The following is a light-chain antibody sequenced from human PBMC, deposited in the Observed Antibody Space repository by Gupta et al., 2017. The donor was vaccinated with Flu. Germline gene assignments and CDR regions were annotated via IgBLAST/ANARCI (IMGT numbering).Light chain of an antibody. V-gene: IGKV4-1*01. Sequence: AKDQWLDLLAVRQGVGEGINGKSGQSILYSSNNNNYLAWYQRKPGPPHKLLVYCESTRESGIPDLCSASRSGTYSTLTTISLQAPDVAVYYCQQYYTTPLTFGPGTKVDVK. CDR3: QQYYTTPLT. J-gene: IGKJ3*01. CDR2: CES. CDR1: QSILYSSNNNNY.